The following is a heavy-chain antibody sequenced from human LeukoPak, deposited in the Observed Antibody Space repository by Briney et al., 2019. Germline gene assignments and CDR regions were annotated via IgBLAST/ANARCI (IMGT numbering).Heavy chain of an antibody. CDR2: IYYTGST. J-gene: IGHJ4*02. CDR1: GYSISSGYY. Sequence: SETLSLTCTVSGYSISSGYYWSWIRQSPGKGLEWIGYIYYTGSTIYNPSLKSRVTISVDTSKNQFSLKLSSVNAADMAVYYCARDQSGGWPVALDYWGQGTLVTVSS. D-gene: IGHD2-15*01. CDR3: ARDQSGGWPVALDY. V-gene: IGHV4-61*01.